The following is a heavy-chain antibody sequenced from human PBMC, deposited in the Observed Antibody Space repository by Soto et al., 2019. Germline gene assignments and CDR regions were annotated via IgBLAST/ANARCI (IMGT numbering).Heavy chain of an antibody. CDR2: INPNSGGT. V-gene: IGHV1-2*04. D-gene: IGHD2-2*01. CDR1: GYTFTGYY. CDR3: ASGDCSSTSCYRGYPFDP. J-gene: IGHJ5*02. Sequence: AASVKVSCKASGYTFTGYYMHWVRQAPGRGLEWMGWINPNSGGTNYAQKFQGWVTMTRDTSISTAYMERSRLRSDDTAVYYCASGDCSSTSCYRGYPFDPWGQGTLVTVSS.